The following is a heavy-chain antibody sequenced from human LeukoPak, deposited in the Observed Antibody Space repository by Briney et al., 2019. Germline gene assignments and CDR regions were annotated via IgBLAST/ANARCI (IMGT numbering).Heavy chain of an antibody. D-gene: IGHD1-26*01. V-gene: IGHV3-23*01. CDR3: AKEGHEWELPYFDY. J-gene: IGHJ4*02. CDR1: GFTFSSYA. Sequence: GGSLTLSCAASGFTFSSYAMSWVRQAPGKGLEWVSAISGSGGSTYYPDSVKGRITISRNYTKNTLYMQMNSPTAEDAAVYCCAKEGHEWELPYFDYGGQGTLVTVS. CDR2: ISGSGGST.